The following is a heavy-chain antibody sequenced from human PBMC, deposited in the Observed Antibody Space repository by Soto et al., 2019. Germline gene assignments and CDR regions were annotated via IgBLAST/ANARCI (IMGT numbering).Heavy chain of an antibody. CDR2: IYYSGST. D-gene: IGHD6-6*01. J-gene: IGHJ4*02. CDR3: ARVRQQLVGMYYFDY. Sequence: QVQLQESGPGLVKPSETLSLTCTVSGGSISSYYWSWIRQPPGKGLEWIGYIYYSGSTNYNPSLKRRVTISVDTSKNQFSLKLSSVTAADTAVYYCARVRQQLVGMYYFDYWGQGTLVTVSS. CDR1: GGSISSYY. V-gene: IGHV4-59*01.